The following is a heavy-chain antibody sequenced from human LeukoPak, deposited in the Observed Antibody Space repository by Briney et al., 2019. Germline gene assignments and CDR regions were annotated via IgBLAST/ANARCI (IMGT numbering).Heavy chain of an antibody. CDR1: GGTFSSYA. CDR3: ARDRDPLFRDYDSSGYVGPWSNAFDI. J-gene: IGHJ3*02. Sequence: ASVKVSCKASGGTFSSYAISWVRQAPGQGLEWMGRIIPILGIANYAQKFQGGVTITADKSTSTAYMELSSLRSEDTAVYYCARDRDPLFRDYDSSGYVGPWSNAFDIWGQGTMVTVSS. CDR2: IIPILGIA. V-gene: IGHV1-69*04. D-gene: IGHD3-22*01.